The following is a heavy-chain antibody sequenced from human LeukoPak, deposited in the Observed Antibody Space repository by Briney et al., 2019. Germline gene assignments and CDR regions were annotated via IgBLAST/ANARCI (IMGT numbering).Heavy chain of an antibody. J-gene: IGHJ4*02. D-gene: IGHD6-19*01. CDR2: TYYRSKWYN. Sequence: SQTRSLTCAISGDSVSSINGAWNWIRQSPSRGLEWLGRTYYRSKWYNDYVESMKGRITISPDTSKNQFSLHLNSVTPEDTAVYYCARDLGNSGWYTFDYWGQGTLVTVSS. CDR3: ARDLGNSGWYTFDY. V-gene: IGHV6-1*01. CDR1: GDSVSSINGA.